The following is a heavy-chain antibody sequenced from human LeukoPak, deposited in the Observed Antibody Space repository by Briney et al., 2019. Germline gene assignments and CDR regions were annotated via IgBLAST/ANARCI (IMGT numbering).Heavy chain of an antibody. D-gene: IGHD3-22*01. Sequence: SETLSLTCTVSGASFSSGDQYWNWIRQSPGKGLEWIGSIHPSVILYNNPSLESRVTISIETYKNQFSLNLNSVTAADTAVYFCSRGLDSRKLGYWGQGTLVTVSS. CDR2: IHPSVIL. J-gene: IGHJ4*02. V-gene: IGHV4-31*03. CDR3: SRGLDSRKLGY. CDR1: GASFSSGDQY.